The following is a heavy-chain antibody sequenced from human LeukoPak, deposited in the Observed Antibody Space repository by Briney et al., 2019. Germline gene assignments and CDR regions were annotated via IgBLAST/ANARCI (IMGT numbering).Heavy chain of an antibody. CDR3: ARDRGGKIAARVDY. D-gene: IGHD6-6*01. J-gene: IGHJ4*02. V-gene: IGHV3-21*01. Sequence: PGGSLRLSCAASVFTFSSYSMNWVRQAPGKGLEWVSSISSSSSYIYYADSVKGRFTISRDNAKNSLYLQMNSLRAEDTAVYYCARDRGGKIAARVDYWGQGTLVTVSS. CDR2: ISSSSSYI. CDR1: VFTFSSYS.